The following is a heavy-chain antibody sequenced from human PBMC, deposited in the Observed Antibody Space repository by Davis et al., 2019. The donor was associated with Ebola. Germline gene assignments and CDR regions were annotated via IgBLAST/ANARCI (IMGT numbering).Heavy chain of an antibody. CDR1: GYTFTSYG. Sequence: ASVKVSCKASGYTFTSYGISWVRQAPGQGLEWMGWISAYNGNTNYAQKLQGRVTMTTDSSTSTAYMELRSLRSDDTAVYYCAREGRGCSGGSCSLRAYYYGMDVWGQGTTVTVSS. J-gene: IGHJ6*02. V-gene: IGHV1-18*01. D-gene: IGHD2-15*01. CDR2: ISAYNGNT. CDR3: AREGRGCSGGSCSLRAYYYGMDV.